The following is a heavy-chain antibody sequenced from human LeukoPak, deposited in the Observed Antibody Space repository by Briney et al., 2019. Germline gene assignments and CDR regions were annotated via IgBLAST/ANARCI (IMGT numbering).Heavy chain of an antibody. CDR1: GFTFSTFW. CDR2: IGSDGSNT. V-gene: IGHV3-74*01. J-gene: IGHJ4*02. CDR3: AKDGGQGADY. Sequence: GGSLRLSCATSGFTFSTFWMHWVRQAPGKGLVWVSRIGSDGSNTNYADSVKGRFTISRDNAKNMVYLQMNSLRAEDTAVYYCAKDGGQGADYWGQGTLVSVSS. D-gene: IGHD3-16*01.